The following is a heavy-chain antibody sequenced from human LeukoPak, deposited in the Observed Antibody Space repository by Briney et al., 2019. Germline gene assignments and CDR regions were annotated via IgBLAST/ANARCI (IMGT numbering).Heavy chain of an antibody. Sequence: RGSLRLSCAASGFTFSSYGMHWVRQAPGKGLEWVAFIRYDGSNKYYADSVKGRFTISRDNSKNTLYLQMNSLRAEDTAVYYCANTGYSSGWRHFDYWGQGTLVTVSS. CDR1: GFTFSSYG. J-gene: IGHJ4*02. CDR2: IRYDGSNK. D-gene: IGHD6-19*01. CDR3: ANTGYSSGWRHFDY. V-gene: IGHV3-30*02.